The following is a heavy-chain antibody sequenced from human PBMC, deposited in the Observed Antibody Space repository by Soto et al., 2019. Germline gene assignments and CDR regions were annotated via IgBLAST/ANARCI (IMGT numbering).Heavy chain of an antibody. CDR1: GGTFSSYP. V-gene: IGHV1-69*06. D-gene: IGHD2-21*02. J-gene: IGHJ3*02. Sequence: QVQLLQSGAEVKKPGSSVKVSCKASGGTFSSYPISWVRQAPGQGPEWLGGIIPMYGRPNYAQTFQGRVTITADKSTSAAYMELSSLRSEDTAVYYCSRIPWGRDEPRDDTFDIWGQGTMVTVSS. CDR3: SRIPWGRDEPRDDTFDI. CDR2: IIPMYGRP.